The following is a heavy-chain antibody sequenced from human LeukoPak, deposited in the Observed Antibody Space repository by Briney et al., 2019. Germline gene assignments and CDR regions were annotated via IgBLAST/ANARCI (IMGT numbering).Heavy chain of an antibody. J-gene: IGHJ4*02. V-gene: IGHV1-69*01. D-gene: IGHD6-19*01. CDR2: IIPIFGTA. CDR3: ARDLSSSAELGLVTDDY. CDR1: GGTFSSYA. Sequence: SVKVSCKASGGTFSSYAISWVRQAPGQGLEWMGGIIPIFGTANYAQKFQGRVTITADESTGTAYMELSSLRSEDTAVYYCARDLSSSAELGLVTDDYWGQGTLVTVSS.